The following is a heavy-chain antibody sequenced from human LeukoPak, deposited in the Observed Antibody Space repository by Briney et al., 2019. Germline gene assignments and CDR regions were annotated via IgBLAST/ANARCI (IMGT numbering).Heavy chain of an antibody. J-gene: IGHJ3*02. V-gene: IGHV3-23*01. D-gene: IGHD3-16*02. Sequence: GGSLRLSCAASGFTFSSYAMSWVRQAPGKGLEWVSAISGSGGSTYYADSVKGRFTISRDNSKNTLYLQMNNLRGEDTAVYYCARSYYDYVWGSYRHDAFDIWGQGTMVTVSS. CDR2: ISGSGGST. CDR3: ARSYYDYVWGSYRHDAFDI. CDR1: GFTFSSYA.